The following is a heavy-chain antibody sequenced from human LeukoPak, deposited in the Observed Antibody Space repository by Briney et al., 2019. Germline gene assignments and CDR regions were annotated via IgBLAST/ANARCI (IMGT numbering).Heavy chain of an antibody. Sequence: ASVKVSCKASGYTFTGYYMHWVRQAPGQGLEWMGWINPNSGGTNYAQKFQGRVTMTRDTSISTAYMELSRLRSDDTAVYYCARDLGTYGSGLNRGMDVWGQGTTVTVSS. J-gene: IGHJ6*02. CDR1: GYTFTGYY. CDR2: INPNSGGT. D-gene: IGHD3-10*01. CDR3: ARDLGTYGSGLNRGMDV. V-gene: IGHV1-2*02.